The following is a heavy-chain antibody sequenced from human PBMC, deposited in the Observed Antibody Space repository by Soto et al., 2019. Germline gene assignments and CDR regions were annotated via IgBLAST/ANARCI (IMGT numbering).Heavy chain of an antibody. Sequence: SETLSLTCTVSGGSISSYYWSWIRQPPGKGLEWIGYIYYSGSTNYNPSLKSRVTISVDTSKNQFSLNLSSVTAADTAVYYCAREMSGSWDDYWGQGTLVTVSS. CDR2: IYYSGST. CDR1: GGSISSYY. CDR3: AREMSGSWDDY. D-gene: IGHD6-13*01. V-gene: IGHV4-59*01. J-gene: IGHJ4*02.